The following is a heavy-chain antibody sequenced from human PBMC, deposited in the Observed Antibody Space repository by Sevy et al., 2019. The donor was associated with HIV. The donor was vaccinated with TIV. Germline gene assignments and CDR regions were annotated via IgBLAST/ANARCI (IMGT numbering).Heavy chain of an antibody. CDR3: AREGGVATTGDHDXFDX. Sequence: ASVKVSCKASGXTXSTYGLSWVRQAXGQGLEWMGGIIPIFGTPNYAQKFQGRVTITADESASTAYMELSSLRSEDTALYYCAREGGVATTGDHDXFDXWGHGTLVTVSS. V-gene: IGHV1-69*13. CDR2: IIPIFGTP. D-gene: IGHD7-27*01. J-gene: IGHJ3*02. CDR1: GXTXSTYG.